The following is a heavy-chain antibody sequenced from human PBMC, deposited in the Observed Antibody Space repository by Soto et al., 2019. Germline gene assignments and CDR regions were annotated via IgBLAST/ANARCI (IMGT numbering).Heavy chain of an antibody. D-gene: IGHD5-18*01. V-gene: IGHV3-21*01. CDR3: ARGAVDTAMVTGYYYYYYYMDV. Sequence: EVQLVESGGGLVKPGGSLRLSCAASGFTFSSYSMNWVRQAPGKGLEWISSISSSSSYIYYADSVKGRFTISRDNAKNSLYLQMNSLRAEDTAVYYCARGAVDTAMVTGYYYYYYYMDVWGKGTTVTVSS. CDR2: ISSSSSYI. CDR1: GFTFSSYS. J-gene: IGHJ6*03.